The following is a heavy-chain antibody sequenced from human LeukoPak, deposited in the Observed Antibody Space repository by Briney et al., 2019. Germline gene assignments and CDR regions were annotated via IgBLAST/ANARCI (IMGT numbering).Heavy chain of an antibody. D-gene: IGHD5-18*01. CDR3: ARDMNVNTAMDI. CDR2: INSDASTT. CDR1: QFTLSNYW. J-gene: IGHJ6*02. Sequence: PGGSLRLSCAASQFTLSNYWMHWVRQTPGKGLVWVSFINSDASTTAYADSVKGRFTISRGNAKNTLYLQMNSLRVEDTAVYYCARDMNVNTAMDIWGQGTTVTVSS. V-gene: IGHV3-74*01.